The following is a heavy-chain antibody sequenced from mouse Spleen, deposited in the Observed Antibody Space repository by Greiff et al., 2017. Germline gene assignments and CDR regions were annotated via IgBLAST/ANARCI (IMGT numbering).Heavy chain of an antibody. CDR3: ARRIYYYGSSPFDY. D-gene: IGHD1-1*01. Sequence: VQLQQSGPELVKPGASVKISCKASGYSFTGYYMNWVKQSPEKSLEWIGEINPSTGGTTYNQKFKAKATLTVDKSSSTAYMQLKSLTSEDSAVYYCARRIYYYGSSPFDYWGQGTTLTVSS. CDR1: GYSFTGYY. CDR2: INPSTGGT. J-gene: IGHJ2*01. V-gene: IGHV1-42*01.